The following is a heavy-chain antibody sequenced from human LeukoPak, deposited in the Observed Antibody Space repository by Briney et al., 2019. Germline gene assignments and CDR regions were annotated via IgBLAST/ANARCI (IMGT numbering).Heavy chain of an antibody. D-gene: IGHD3-10*01. V-gene: IGHV3-21*01. CDR3: ARDPYYYGSGSPRHASFDI. Sequence: GGSLRLPCVASGFTFSNYWMHWVRQPPGKGLEWVSSISSSSSYIYYADSVKGRFTISRDNAKNSLYLQMNSLRAEDTAVYYCARDPYYYGSGSPRHASFDIWGQGTMVTVSS. CDR1: GFTFSNYW. J-gene: IGHJ3*02. CDR2: ISSSSSYI.